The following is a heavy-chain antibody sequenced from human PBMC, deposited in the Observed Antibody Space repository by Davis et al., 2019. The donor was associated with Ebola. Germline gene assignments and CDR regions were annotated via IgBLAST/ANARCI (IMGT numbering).Heavy chain of an antibody. Sequence: AASVKVSCKASGGTFSSYAISWVRQAPGQGLEWMGGIIPIFGTANYAQKFQGRVTITADKSTSTAYMELSSLRSEDTAVYYCARDTPHDILTGYPSDVWGQGTTVTVSS. V-gene: IGHV1-69*06. D-gene: IGHD3-9*01. CDR2: IIPIFGTA. J-gene: IGHJ6*02. CDR1: GGTFSSYA. CDR3: ARDTPHDILTGYPSDV.